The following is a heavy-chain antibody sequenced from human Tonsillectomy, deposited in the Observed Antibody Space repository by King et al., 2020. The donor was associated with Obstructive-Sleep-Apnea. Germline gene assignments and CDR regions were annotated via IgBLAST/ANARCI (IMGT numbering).Heavy chain of an antibody. J-gene: IGHJ5*02. V-gene: IGHV1-8*01. Sequence: QVQLVQSGAEVKNPGASVKVACKASGYTFTSYDINWVRQATGQGLEWMGWMNPNSGNTGYAQKFQGRVTMTRNTSIITAYMELSSLRSEDSAVYYCARGRGHGGWFDPWGQGTLVTVSS. CDR3: ARGRGHGGWFDP. CDR2: MNPNSGNT. CDR1: GYTFTSYD. D-gene: IGHD3-3*01.